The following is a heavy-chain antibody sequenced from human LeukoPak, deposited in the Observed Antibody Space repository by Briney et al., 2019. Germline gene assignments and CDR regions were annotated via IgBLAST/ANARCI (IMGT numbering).Heavy chain of an antibody. CDR2: IKSKTDGGTT. CDR1: GFTFSNAW. CDR3: TTVWSGYPPPSRYYYHMDV. Sequence: GGSLRLSCAASGFTFSNAWMSWVRQAPGKGLEWVGRIKSKTDGGTTDYAAPVKGRFTISRDDSKNTLYLQMNSLKTEDTAVYYCTTVWSGYPPPSRYYYHMDVWGKGTTVTVSS. D-gene: IGHD3-3*01. V-gene: IGHV3-15*01. J-gene: IGHJ6*03.